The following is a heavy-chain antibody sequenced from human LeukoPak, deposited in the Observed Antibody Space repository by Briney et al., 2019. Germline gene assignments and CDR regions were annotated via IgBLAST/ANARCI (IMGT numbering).Heavy chain of an antibody. CDR2: INANSGTT. V-gene: IGHV3-23*01. CDR3: AKPVSGVLAVTAYCFHL. J-gene: IGHJ5*01. CDR1: GGSIGSSSYY. D-gene: IGHD6-19*01. Sequence: ETLSLTCTVSGGSIGSSSYYWGWLRQPPGKGLEWVSTINANSGTTSYAASARARFTLSRDNSKNTLYLQVNTLSAIDTATYFCAKPVSGVLAVTAYCFHLWGQGTLVGVSS.